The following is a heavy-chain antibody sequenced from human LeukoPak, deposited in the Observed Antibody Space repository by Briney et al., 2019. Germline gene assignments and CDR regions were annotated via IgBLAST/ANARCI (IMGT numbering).Heavy chain of an antibody. D-gene: IGHD1-26*01. J-gene: IGHJ6*02. CDR3: AREDGGSGRGYGMDV. Sequence: GGSLRLSCAASGFTFSSYEMNWVRQAPGKGLEWVSYISSSGSTIYYADSVKGRFTISRDNAKNSLYLQMNSLRAEDTAVYYCAREDGGSGRGYGMDVWGQGTTVTVSS. CDR2: ISSSGSTI. V-gene: IGHV3-48*03. CDR1: GFTFSSYE.